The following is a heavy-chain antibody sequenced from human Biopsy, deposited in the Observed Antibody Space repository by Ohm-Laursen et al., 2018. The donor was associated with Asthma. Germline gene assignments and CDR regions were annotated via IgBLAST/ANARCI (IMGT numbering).Heavy chain of an antibody. CDR3: ASPSSSREILYYYYNMDI. V-gene: IGHV1-69*06. D-gene: IGHD6-13*01. Sequence: VSSVKVSCKASGGTFGNYAISWVRQAPGLGLEWMGGISPVFGSTNIAQKFQGRVTISADIFTKTAYLEVSSLRSDDTAVYYCASPSSSREILYYYYNMDIWGQGTTVTV. CDR2: ISPVFGST. J-gene: IGHJ6*02. CDR1: GGTFGNYA.